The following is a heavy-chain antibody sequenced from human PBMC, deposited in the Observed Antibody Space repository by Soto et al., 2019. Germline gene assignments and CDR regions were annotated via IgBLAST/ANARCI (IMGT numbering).Heavy chain of an antibody. V-gene: IGHV4-4*02. CDR2: IYHSGST. D-gene: IGHD3-9*01. CDR3: ARDVRTIFYYYGMDV. Sequence: PSETLSLTCAVSGGSISSSNWWSWVRQPPGKRLEWIGEIYHSGSTNYNPSLKSRVTISVDKSKNQFSLKLSSVTAADTAVYYCARDVRTIFYYYGMDVWGQGTTGTVSS. J-gene: IGHJ6*02. CDR1: GGSISSSNW.